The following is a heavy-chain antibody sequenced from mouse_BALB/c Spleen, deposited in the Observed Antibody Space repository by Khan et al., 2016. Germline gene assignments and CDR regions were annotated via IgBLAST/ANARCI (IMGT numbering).Heavy chain of an antibody. CDR2: IDPANGNT. CDR1: GFNIKDTY. V-gene: IGHV14-3*02. CDR3: ARERFLYDGYPYYYAMDY. J-gene: IGHJ4*01. D-gene: IGHD1-2*01. Sequence: VQLQQSGAELVKPGASVKLSCTASGFNIKDTYMHWVKQRPEQGLEWIGRIDPANGNTKYDPKFQGKATITADTSSNTAYLQLSSLTSEDTAVYYCARERFLYDGYPYYYAMDYWGQGTSVTVAA.